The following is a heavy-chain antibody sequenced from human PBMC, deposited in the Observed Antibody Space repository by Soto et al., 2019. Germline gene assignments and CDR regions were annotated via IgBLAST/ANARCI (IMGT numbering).Heavy chain of an antibody. CDR2: IIPIFGTA. J-gene: IGHJ3*02. V-gene: IGHV1-69*01. D-gene: IGHD3-22*01. CDR3: ARGGTMIVVVAFDI. CDR1: GGTSSSYA. Sequence: QVQLVQSGAEVKKPGSSVKVSCKASGGTSSSYAISWVRQAPGQGLEWMGGIIPIFGTANYAQKFQGRVKITADESTSTAYMELSSLRSEDTAVYYCARGGTMIVVVAFDIWGQGTMVTVSS.